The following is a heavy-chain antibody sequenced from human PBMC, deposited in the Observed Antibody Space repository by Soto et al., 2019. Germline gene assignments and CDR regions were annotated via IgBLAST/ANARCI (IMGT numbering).Heavy chain of an antibody. V-gene: IGHV3-21*03. Sequence: GGSLRLSCVASGFAFSGYSMNWVRQAPGKGLEGVSSISSSSTYTYYGDAVRGRFTISRDNGKKSLYLQMNSLRVDDTAVYYCARGSSTADPDYWGQGTLVTVSS. CDR2: ISSSSTYT. J-gene: IGHJ4*02. CDR3: ARGSSTADPDY. D-gene: IGHD6-13*01. CDR1: GFAFSGYS.